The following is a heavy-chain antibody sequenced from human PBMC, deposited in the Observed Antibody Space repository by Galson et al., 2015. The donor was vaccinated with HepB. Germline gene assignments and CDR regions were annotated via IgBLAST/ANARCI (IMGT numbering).Heavy chain of an antibody. J-gene: IGHJ5*02. D-gene: IGHD2-2*01. CDR3: ARGPYCSSTSCYARRWFDP. Sequence: SVKVSCKASGYTFTSYAMHWVRQAPGQRLEWMGWINAGNGNTKYSQKFQGRVTITRDTSASTAYMELSSLRSEDTAVYYCARGPYCSSTSCYARRWFDPWGQGTLVTVSS. CDR2: INAGNGNT. V-gene: IGHV1-3*01. CDR1: GYTFTSYA.